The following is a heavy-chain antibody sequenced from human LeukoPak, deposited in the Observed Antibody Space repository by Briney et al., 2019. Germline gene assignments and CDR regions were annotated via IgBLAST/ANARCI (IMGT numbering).Heavy chain of an antibody. V-gene: IGHV4-39*07. D-gene: IGHD6-13*01. Sequence: PSETLSLTCTVSGGSISSSSYYWGWIRQPPGTGLEWIGSIYYSGSTYYNPSLKSRVTISVDTSKNQFSLKLSSVTAADTAVYYCARRGYSSSWYHWFDPWGQGTLVTVSS. CDR3: ARRGYSSSWYHWFDP. CDR1: GGSISSSSYY. CDR2: IYYSGST. J-gene: IGHJ5*02.